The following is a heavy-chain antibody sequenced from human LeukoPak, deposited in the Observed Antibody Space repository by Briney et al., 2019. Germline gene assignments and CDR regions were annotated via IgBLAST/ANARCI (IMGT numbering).Heavy chain of an antibody. Sequence: KASETLSLTCAVSGGSISSSNWWSWARQPPGKGLEWIGEIYHGGSTNYNPSLKSRVTISVDKSKNQFSLKLSSVTAADTAVYYCARGVTRDYFDYWGQGALVTVSS. D-gene: IGHD2-21*02. CDR1: GGSISSSNW. CDR3: ARGVTRDYFDY. CDR2: IYHGGST. J-gene: IGHJ4*02. V-gene: IGHV4-4*02.